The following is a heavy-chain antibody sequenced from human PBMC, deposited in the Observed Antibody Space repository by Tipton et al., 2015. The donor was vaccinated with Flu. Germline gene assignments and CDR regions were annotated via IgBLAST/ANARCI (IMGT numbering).Heavy chain of an antibody. CDR3: ARGGTLGPTHFHY. CDR2: ISSSGST. D-gene: IGHD1-26*01. V-gene: IGHV4-59*01. CDR1: GGSISSYH. Sequence: TLSLTCTASGGSISSYHWSWIRQSPGKGLEWIGYISSSGSTNYNPSLKSRVTTSVDTSKNHFSLKLSSVTAADTAVYYCARGGTLGPTHFHYWGQGTLVSVSS. J-gene: IGHJ4*02.